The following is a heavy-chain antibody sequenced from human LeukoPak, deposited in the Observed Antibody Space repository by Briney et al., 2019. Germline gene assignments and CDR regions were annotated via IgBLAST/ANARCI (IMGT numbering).Heavy chain of an antibody. J-gene: IGHJ4*02. CDR3: ARLGMIQAYSTEDY. CDR1: GFTVSSNY. V-gene: IGHV3-53*01. D-gene: IGHD6-13*01. CDR2: TYSGGDT. Sequence: GGSLRLSCAASGFTVSSNYMSWVRQAPGKGLEWVSVTYSGGDTYYADSVKGRFTISRDNSKNTLYLQMNSLRAEDTAVYYCARLGMIQAYSTEDYWGQGTLVTVSS.